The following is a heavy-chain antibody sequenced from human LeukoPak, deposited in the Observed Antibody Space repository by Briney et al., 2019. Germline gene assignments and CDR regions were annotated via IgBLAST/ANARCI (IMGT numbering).Heavy chain of an antibody. CDR2: FNHSWGA. V-gene: IGHV4-34*01. CDR1: SGSFSGYY. CDR3: AASLWFGIYPDY. D-gene: IGHD3-10*01. Sequence: SETLSLTCGVYSGSFSGYYWTWFRQPPGKGLEWIGEFNHSWGAKYNPSLKSRATISVDTSKNHLSLSLNSVTAADTAVYYCAASLWFGIYPDYWGQGTLVTVSS. J-gene: IGHJ4*02.